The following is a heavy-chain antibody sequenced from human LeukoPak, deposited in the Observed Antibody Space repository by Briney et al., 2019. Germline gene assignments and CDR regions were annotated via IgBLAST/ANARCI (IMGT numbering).Heavy chain of an antibody. CDR1: GGSISSGSY. CDR2: IYTSGST. D-gene: IGHD6-6*01. CDR3: ASTSIAARHFDY. J-gene: IGHJ4*02. V-gene: IGHV4-61*02. Sequence: SETLSLTCTASGGSISSGSYWSWIRQPAGKGLEWIGRIYTSGSTNYNPSLKSRVTISVDTSKNQFSLKLSSVTAADTAVYYCASTSIAARHFDYWGQGTLVTVSS.